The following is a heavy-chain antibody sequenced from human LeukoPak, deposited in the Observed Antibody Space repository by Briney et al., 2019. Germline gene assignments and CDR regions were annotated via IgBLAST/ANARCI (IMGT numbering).Heavy chain of an antibody. D-gene: IGHD4-17*01. V-gene: IGHV4-30-2*01. J-gene: IGHJ4*02. CDR2: IYHSGST. CDR3: ARGAADYAKTYYFDY. Sequence: SETLSLTCAVSGFSISSGGYSWRWLRQPPGKGLEWIGYIYHSGSTYYNPSLKSRVTISVDRSKNQFSLKLSSVTAADTAVYYCARGAADYAKTYYFDYWGQGTLVTVSS. CDR1: GFSISSGGYS.